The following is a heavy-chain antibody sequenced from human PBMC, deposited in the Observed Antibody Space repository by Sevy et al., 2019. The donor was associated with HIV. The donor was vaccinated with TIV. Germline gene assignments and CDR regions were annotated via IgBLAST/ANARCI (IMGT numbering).Heavy chain of an antibody. CDR3: AKVDSIYSKGPYYFDY. J-gene: IGHJ4*02. Sequence: GGSLRLSCAASGFTFSSYAMSWVRQAPGKGLEWVSAISGSGGSTYYADSVKGRFTISRDNSKNTLYLQMNSLRAEDTAVYYCAKVDSIYSKGPYYFDYWGQGTLVTVSS. D-gene: IGHD5-18*01. CDR2: ISGSGGST. V-gene: IGHV3-23*01. CDR1: GFTFSSYA.